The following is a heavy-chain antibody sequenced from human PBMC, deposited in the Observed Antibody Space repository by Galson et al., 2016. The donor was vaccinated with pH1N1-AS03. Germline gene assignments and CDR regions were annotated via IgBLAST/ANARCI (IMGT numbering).Heavy chain of an antibody. CDR3: ATYGSGTAAHFDY. V-gene: IGHV1-46*04. J-gene: IGHJ4*02. CDR2: INPRNGGT. Sequence: SVKVSCKASGYTFINYYIHWMRQAPGQGFGWLGVINPRNGGTTYAQKLHDRVTMSRDMSTSTVYMTLSSLRSEDTAVYYCATYGSGTAAHFDYWGQGTLVTVSS. D-gene: IGHD3-10*01. CDR1: GYTFINYY.